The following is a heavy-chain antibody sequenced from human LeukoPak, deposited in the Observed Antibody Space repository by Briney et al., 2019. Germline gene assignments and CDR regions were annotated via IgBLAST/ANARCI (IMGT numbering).Heavy chain of an antibody. D-gene: IGHD6-19*01. J-gene: IGHJ4*02. V-gene: IGHV3-30-3*01. CDR1: GFTFSSYW. CDR2: ISYDGSNK. CDR3: ASPPYSSGWYRVGYFDY. Sequence: PGGSLRLSCAASGFTFSSYWMSWVRQAPGKGLEWVAVISYDGSNKYYADSVKGRFTISRDNSKNTLYLQMNSLRAEDTAVYYCASPPYSSGWYRVGYFDYWGQGTLVTVSS.